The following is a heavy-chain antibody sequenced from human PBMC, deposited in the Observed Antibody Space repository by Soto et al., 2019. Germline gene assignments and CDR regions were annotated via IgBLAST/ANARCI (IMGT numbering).Heavy chain of an antibody. CDR1: GGTLSSYT. Sequence: GASVKVSCKASGGTLSSYTISWVRQAPGQGLEWMGRIIPILGIANYAQKFQGRVTITADKSTSTAYMELSSLRSEDTAVYYCARGKGLRYFDTYYYYMDVWGKGTTVTVSS. CDR2: IIPILGIA. D-gene: IGHD3-9*01. CDR3: ARGKGLRYFDTYYYYMDV. V-gene: IGHV1-69*02. J-gene: IGHJ6*03.